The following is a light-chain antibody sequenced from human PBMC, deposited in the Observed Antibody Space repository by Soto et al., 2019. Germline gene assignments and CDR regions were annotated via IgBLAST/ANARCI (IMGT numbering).Light chain of an antibody. Sequence: EIVLTQSPGTLSLSPGERATLSCRANQSVSSSYLAWYQQKPGQAPRLLIYGASSRATGIPDRFSGSGSGTDFTLTISRLEPEDFAVYYCQQYGSSPPGTFGGGTKVEIK. CDR2: GAS. V-gene: IGKV3-20*01. J-gene: IGKJ4*01. CDR1: QSVSSSY. CDR3: QQYGSSPPGT.